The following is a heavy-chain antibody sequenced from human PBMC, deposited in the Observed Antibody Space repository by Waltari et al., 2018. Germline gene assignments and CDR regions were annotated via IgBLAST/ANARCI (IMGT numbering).Heavy chain of an antibody. J-gene: IGHJ4*02. CDR1: GFTFRSFG. D-gene: IGHD3-3*01. CDR2: KSYDGSKK. Sequence: QVQLVESGGGVVQPGRSLRLSCAASGFTFRSFGMHWVRQAPGKGVDVVACKSYDGSKKYYADSVKGRFTISRDNSNDTLYLQMNTLRPEDTAVYYCAKDGFLEYLYSVFDSWGQGTLVSVSS. V-gene: IGHV3-30*18. CDR3: AKDGFLEYLYSVFDS.